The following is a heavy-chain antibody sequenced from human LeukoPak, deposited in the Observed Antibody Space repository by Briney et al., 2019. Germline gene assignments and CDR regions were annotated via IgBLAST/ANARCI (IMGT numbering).Heavy chain of an antibody. V-gene: IGHV4-34*01. CDR1: GWPFSGYY. CDR2: ISHGGST. D-gene: IGHD5-12*01. J-gene: IGHJ4*02. CDR3: ASDINFGMVATGVFHY. Sequence: SEALSLTCAVSGWPFSGYYWSWIRQPPGKGLEWIGEISHGGSTKYNPSLKSRVTISVDTSKKQFFLKLSSVTAADTAVYYCASDINFGMVATGVFHYWGQGTLVTVSS.